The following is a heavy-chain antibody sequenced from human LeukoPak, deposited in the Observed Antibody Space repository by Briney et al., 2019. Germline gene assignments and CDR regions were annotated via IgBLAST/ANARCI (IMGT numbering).Heavy chain of an antibody. CDR1: GGTFSSYA. D-gene: IGHD1-20*01. CDR2: IIPIFGTA. J-gene: IGHJ4*02. CDR3: ATDLLDNWNDEKAY. Sequence: ASVKVSCKASGGTFSSYAISWVRQAPGQGLEWMGGIIPIFGTANYAQEFQGRVTMTEDTSTDTAYMELSSLRSEDTAVYYCATDLLDNWNDEKAYWGQGTLVTVSS. V-gene: IGHV1-69*06.